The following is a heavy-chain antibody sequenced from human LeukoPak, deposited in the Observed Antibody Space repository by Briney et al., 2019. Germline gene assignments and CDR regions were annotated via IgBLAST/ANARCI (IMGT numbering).Heavy chain of an antibody. CDR3: ARVTHLIAVAGTRVAAFDI. CDR1: GYTFTSYD. V-gene: IGHV1-8*01. D-gene: IGHD6-19*01. Sequence: ASVKVSCKASGYTFTSYDIDWVRQATEQGLEWMGWMNPISGNTGYAQKFQGRVTMTRNTSISTAYMELSSLRSEDTAVYYCARVTHLIAVAGTRVAAFDIWGQGTMVTVSS. CDR2: MNPISGNT. J-gene: IGHJ3*02.